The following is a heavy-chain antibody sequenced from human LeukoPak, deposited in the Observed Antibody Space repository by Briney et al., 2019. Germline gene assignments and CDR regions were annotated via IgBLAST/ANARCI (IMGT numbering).Heavy chain of an antibody. CDR1: GGTFSSYA. D-gene: IGHD3-10*01. CDR3: AREDYGSGSYYNDDY. V-gene: IGHV1-69*04. CDR2: IIPILGIA. Sequence: GASVKVSCKASGGTFSSYAISWVRQAPGQGLEWRGRIIPILGIANYAQKFQGRVTITADKSTSTAYMDLSSLRSEDTAVYYCAREDYGSGSYYNDDYWGQGTLVTVSS. J-gene: IGHJ4*02.